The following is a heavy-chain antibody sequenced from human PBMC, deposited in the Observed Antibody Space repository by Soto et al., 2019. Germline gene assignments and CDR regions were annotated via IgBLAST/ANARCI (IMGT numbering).Heavy chain of an antibody. J-gene: IGHJ6*02. V-gene: IGHV4-59*13. Sequence: ETLSLTCTVSGGSISRYYWSWIRQPPGKGLEWIGYIYYRGSTNYNPSLKSRVTISVATSKNQFSLKLSSVTAADTAVYYCARVIGGYDYYYYDGMDVWGQGTTVTVSS. D-gene: IGHD5-12*01. CDR3: ARVIGGYDYYYYDGMDV. CDR1: GGSISRYY. CDR2: IYYRGST.